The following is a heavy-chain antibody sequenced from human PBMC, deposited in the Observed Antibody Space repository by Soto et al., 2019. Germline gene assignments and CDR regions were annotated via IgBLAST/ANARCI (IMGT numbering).Heavy chain of an antibody. J-gene: IGHJ3*02. D-gene: IGHD1-26*01. CDR2: ISSSGSTI. V-gene: IGHV3-11*01. CDR3: ATRFKWEYEPDAFDI. CDR1: GFTFSDYY. Sequence: QVQLVESGGGLVKPGGSLRLSCAASGFTFSDYYMSWIRQAPGKGLEWVSYISSSGSTIYYADSVKGQFTISRDNAKNSLYLQMNSLRAEDTAVYYCATRFKWEYEPDAFDIWGQGTMVTVSS.